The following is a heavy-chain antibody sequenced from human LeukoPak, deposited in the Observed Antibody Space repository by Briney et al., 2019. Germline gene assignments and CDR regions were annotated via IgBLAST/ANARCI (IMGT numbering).Heavy chain of an antibody. V-gene: IGHV3-53*01. Sequence: GGSLRLSCAASGFTVSSNYMSWVRQAPGKGLEWVSVIYSGGSTYYADSVKGRFTISRDNSKNTLYLQMNSLRAEDTAVYYCAKASFGVVIGNFDYWGQGTLVTVSS. CDR2: IYSGGST. J-gene: IGHJ4*02. CDR3: AKASFGVVIGNFDY. CDR1: GFTVSSNY. D-gene: IGHD3-3*01.